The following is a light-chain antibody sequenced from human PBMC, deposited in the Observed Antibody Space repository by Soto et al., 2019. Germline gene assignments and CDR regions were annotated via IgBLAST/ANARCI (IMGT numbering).Light chain of an antibody. J-gene: IGKJ2*01. Sequence: EIVLTQSPGTLSLSPGERATLSCRASQSVSSSYLAWYQQKPGRAPRLLIYGASSRATGIPDRFSGSGSGTDFTLTISRLELEDFAVYYCQQCGSSPPYTFGQGTKLEIK. V-gene: IGKV3-20*01. CDR1: QSVSSSY. CDR3: QQCGSSPPYT. CDR2: GAS.